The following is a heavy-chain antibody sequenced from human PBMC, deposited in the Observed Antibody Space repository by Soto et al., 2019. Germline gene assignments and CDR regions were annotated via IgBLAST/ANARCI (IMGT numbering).Heavy chain of an antibody. V-gene: IGHV1-3*01. Sequence: QVQLVQSGAEVKKPGASVKVSCKASGYTFTSYGMHWVRQAPGQRLEGMGWINAGNGNRKYSQKFQGRVTITRDTSASTAYMELSSLRSEDTTVYYCARDLGGWTDYWGQGTLVTVSS. CDR3: ARDLGGWTDY. D-gene: IGHD6-19*01. CDR1: GYTFTSYG. J-gene: IGHJ4*02. CDR2: INAGNGNR.